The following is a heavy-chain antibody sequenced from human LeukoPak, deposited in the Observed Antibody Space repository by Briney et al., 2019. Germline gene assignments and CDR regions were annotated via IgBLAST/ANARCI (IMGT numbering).Heavy chain of an antibody. Sequence: SETLSLTCTVSGGSISSYYWSWIRQPPGKGLEWIGIIYHSGSTYYNPSLKSRVTISVDTSKNQFSLKLSSVTAADTAVYYCARDRADYGDYVDAFDIWGQGTMVTVSS. CDR2: IYHSGST. D-gene: IGHD4-17*01. CDR3: ARDRADYGDYVDAFDI. V-gene: IGHV4-59*12. J-gene: IGHJ3*02. CDR1: GGSISSYY.